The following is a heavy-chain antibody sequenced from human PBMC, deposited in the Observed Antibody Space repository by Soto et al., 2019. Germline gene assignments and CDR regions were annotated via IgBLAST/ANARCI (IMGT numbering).Heavy chain of an antibody. Sequence: YWISWVRQMPGKGLEWMGRIDPSDSYTNYSPSFQGHVTISADKSISTAYLQWSSLKASDTAMYYCARRHSSSSAFDPWGQGTLVTVSS. CDR1: YW. CDR2: IDPSDSYT. V-gene: IGHV5-10-1*01. J-gene: IGHJ5*02. D-gene: IGHD6-13*01. CDR3: ARRHSSSSAFDP.